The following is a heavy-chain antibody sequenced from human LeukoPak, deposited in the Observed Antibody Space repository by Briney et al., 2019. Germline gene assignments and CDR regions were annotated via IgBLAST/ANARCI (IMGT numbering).Heavy chain of an antibody. V-gene: IGHV3-13*01. Sequence: GGSLRLSCAASGFTFSSYDMHWVRQATGKGLEWVSAIGTAGDTYYPGSVKGRFTISRENAKKSLYLQMNSLRAEDTAVYYCARARITMVRGVHHNWFDPWGKGTLVTVSS. CDR2: IGTAGDT. CDR3: ARARITMVRGVHHNWFDP. D-gene: IGHD3-10*01. J-gene: IGHJ5*02. CDR1: GFTFSSYD.